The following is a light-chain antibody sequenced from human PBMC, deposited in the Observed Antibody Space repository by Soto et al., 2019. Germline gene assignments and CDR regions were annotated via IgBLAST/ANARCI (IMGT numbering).Light chain of an antibody. CDR1: QSVKTF. V-gene: IGKV3-20*01. CDR2: DAS. Sequence: EIVLTQSPATLSLSPGERATLSCRASQSVKTFLVWYQQKPGQAPRLLIYDASSRATGIPDRFSGGGSGTDFTLTISRLEPEDFAVYYCQQFSSYPLTFGGGTKVDIK. J-gene: IGKJ4*01. CDR3: QQFSSYPLT.